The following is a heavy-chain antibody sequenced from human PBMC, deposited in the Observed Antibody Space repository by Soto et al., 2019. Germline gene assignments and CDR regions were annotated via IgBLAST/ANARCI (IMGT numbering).Heavy chain of an antibody. CDR3: ARARATIAAAAIFDC. D-gene: IGHD6-13*01. CDR1: GGSISTSNW. Sequence: PSENVSPTYAVPGGSISTSNWWSCVRQPPGKGLEWIGEVYRTGSTNYNPSLESRLTISVDKSKNQFSLKLTSVTAADTAVYYCARARATIAAAAIFDCWGKGTLVTVS. CDR2: VYRTGST. V-gene: IGHV4-4*02. J-gene: IGHJ4*02.